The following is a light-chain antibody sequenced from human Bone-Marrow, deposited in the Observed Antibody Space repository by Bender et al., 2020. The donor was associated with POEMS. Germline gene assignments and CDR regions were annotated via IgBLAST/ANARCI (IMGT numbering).Light chain of an antibody. V-gene: IGLV3-21*02. J-gene: IGLJ2*01. CDR2: DGS. CDR3: QVWDGTTAHVV. CDR1: NIGGKS. Sequence: SYVLTQPPSVSVAPGQTARITCGGNNIGGKSVQWYQQKSGQAPVLVVHDGSDRPSGIPERFSGSNSGNTATLTISRVEAGDEADYYCQVWDGTTAHVVFGGGTQVTVL.